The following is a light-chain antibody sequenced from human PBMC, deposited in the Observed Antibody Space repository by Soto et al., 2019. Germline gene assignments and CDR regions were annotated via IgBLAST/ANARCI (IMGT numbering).Light chain of an antibody. CDR2: AAS. CDR3: QQRSNWPSIT. CDR1: LGISNY. Sequence: DIPMTQSPSSLSASVGDRVTITCRASLGISNYLAWYQQKPGKVPNLLIYAASTLQSGVPSRFSGSGSGTDFTLTINSLEPEDSAVYYCQQRSNWPSITFGQGTRLEIK. V-gene: IGKV1-27*01. J-gene: IGKJ5*01.